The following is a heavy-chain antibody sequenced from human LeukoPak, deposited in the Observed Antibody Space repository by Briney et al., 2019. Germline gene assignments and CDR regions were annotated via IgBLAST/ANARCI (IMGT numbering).Heavy chain of an antibody. J-gene: IGHJ4*02. CDR2: ISYDGSNK. D-gene: IGHD4-17*01. V-gene: IGHV3-30*18. Sequence: PGGSLRLSCAASGFTFSSYGMHWARQAPGKGLEWVAVISYDGSNKYYANSVKGRFTISRDNSKNTLYLQMNSLRAEDTAVYYCAKPNYGDYYPLGYWGQGTLVTVSS. CDR3: AKPNYGDYYPLGY. CDR1: GFTFSSYG.